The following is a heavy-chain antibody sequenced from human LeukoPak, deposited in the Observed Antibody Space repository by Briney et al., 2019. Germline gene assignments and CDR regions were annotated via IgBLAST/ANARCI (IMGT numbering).Heavy chain of an antibody. CDR3: ARDVKSRRRQWFGELSVYYYYYMDV. CDR1: GGSISSDY. Sequence: PSETLSLTCTVSGGSISSDYWSWIRQPVGKGLEWIGRIYTTGSTNYSPSLKSRVTMSVGTSKNQFSLKLSSVTAADTAVYYCARDVKSRRRQWFGELSVYYYYYMDVWGKGTTVTISS. CDR2: IYTTGST. J-gene: IGHJ6*03. V-gene: IGHV4-4*07. D-gene: IGHD3-10*01.